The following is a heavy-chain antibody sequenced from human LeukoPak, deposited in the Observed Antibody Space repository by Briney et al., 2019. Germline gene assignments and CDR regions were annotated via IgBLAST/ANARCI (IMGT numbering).Heavy chain of an antibody. CDR2: IWYDGSNK. CDR3: ASGYSYGYPDY. Sequence: GGSLRLSCAASGFTFSSYGMHWVRQAPGKGLEWVAVIWYDGSNKYYADSVKGRFTISRDSSKNTLYLQMNSLRAEDTAVYYCASGYSYGYPDYWGQGTLVTVSS. CDR1: GFTFSSYG. D-gene: IGHD5-18*01. J-gene: IGHJ4*02. V-gene: IGHV3-33*01.